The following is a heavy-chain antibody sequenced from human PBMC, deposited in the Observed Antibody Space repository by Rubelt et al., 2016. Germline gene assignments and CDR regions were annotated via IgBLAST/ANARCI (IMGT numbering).Heavy chain of an antibody. Sequence: GAEVKKPGASVKVSCKASGYTFTSYGISWVRQAPGQGLEWMGWISAYNGNTNYAQKLQGRVTMTTDTSTSTAYMELRSLRSDDTAVYYCARDSRRFLEWPYGMDVWGQGTTVTVSS. J-gene: IGHJ6*02. V-gene: IGHV1-18*01. D-gene: IGHD3-3*01. CDR3: ARDSRRFLEWPYGMDV. CDR1: GYTFTSYG. CDR2: ISAYNGNT.